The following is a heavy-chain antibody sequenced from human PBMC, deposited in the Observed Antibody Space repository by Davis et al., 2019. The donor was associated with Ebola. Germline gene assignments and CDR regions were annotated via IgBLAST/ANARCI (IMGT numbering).Heavy chain of an antibody. CDR2: ISWNSGSI. CDR1: GGSISSYY. D-gene: IGHD6-19*01. V-gene: IGHV3-9*01. Sequence: LSLTCTVSGGSISSYYWSWVRQAPGKGLEWVSGISWNSGSIGYADSVKGRFTISRDNAKNSLYLQMNSLRAEDTALYYCAKGNGYSSGWPQSYYYGMDVWGKGTTVTVSS. J-gene: IGHJ6*04. CDR3: AKGNGYSSGWPQSYYYGMDV.